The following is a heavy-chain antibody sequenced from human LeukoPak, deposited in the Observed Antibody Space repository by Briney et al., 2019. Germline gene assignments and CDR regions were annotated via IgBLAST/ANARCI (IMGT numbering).Heavy chain of an antibody. J-gene: IGHJ4*02. CDR1: GFTFSNYA. CDR3: ATGSGS. D-gene: IGHD2-15*01. Sequence: GGSLRLSCAASGFTFSNYAMSWVRPAPGKGLEWVSAIGGSGSSTYYADSVKGRFTISRDNSKNTLYLQMNSLRAEDTAVYYCATGSGSWGQGTRVTVSS. CDR2: IGGSGSST. V-gene: IGHV3-23*01.